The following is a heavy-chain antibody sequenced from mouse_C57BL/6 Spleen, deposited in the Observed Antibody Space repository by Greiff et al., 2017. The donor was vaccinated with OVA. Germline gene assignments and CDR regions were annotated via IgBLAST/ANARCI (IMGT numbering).Heavy chain of an antibody. Sequence: EVKLVESGGGLVQPKGSLKLSCAASGFSFNTYAMNWVRQAPGKGLEWVARIRSKSNNYATYYADSVKDRFTISRDDSESMLYLQMNNLKTEDTAMYYCVRHLDGGFDYWGQGTTLTVSS. CDR3: VRHLDGGFDY. D-gene: IGHD1-1*02. CDR1: GFSFNTYA. CDR2: IRSKSNNYAT. J-gene: IGHJ2*01. V-gene: IGHV10-1*01.